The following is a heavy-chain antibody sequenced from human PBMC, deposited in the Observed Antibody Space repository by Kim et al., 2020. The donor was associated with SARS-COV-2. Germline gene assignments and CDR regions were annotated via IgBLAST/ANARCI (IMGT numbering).Heavy chain of an antibody. Sequence: YAASVKGRFTISRDDLKNTAYLQMNSLKIEDTAVYYCTSAYGSGSDFVRNWGQGTLVTVSS. J-gene: IGHJ4*02. D-gene: IGHD3-10*01. V-gene: IGHV3-73*01. CDR3: TSAYGSGSDFVRN.